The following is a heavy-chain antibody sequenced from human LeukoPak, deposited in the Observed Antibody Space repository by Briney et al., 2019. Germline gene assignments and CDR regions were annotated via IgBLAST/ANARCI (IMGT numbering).Heavy chain of an antibody. CDR3: TGDKGSGSYLGAFDI. V-gene: IGHV3-33*01. J-gene: IGHJ3*02. D-gene: IGHD3-10*01. Sequence: GGSLRLSCAASGFAFSTYGMHWVRRAPGKGLEWVAVIWSDGTNERYADSVKGRFTISRDNSKNTLFLQMNSLRAEDTAVYYCTGDKGSGSYLGAFDIWSQGTMVTVSS. CDR2: IWSDGTNE. CDR1: GFAFSTYG.